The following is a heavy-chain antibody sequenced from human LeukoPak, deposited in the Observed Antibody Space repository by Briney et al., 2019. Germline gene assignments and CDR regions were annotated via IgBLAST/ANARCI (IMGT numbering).Heavy chain of an antibody. J-gene: IGHJ4*02. CDR1: GFAFSDYW. CDR3: ARRYFDY. Sequence: PGGSLRLSCAASGFAFSDYWMSWVRQAPGKGPEWVANIKQDGSEKYYVDSVKGRFTISRDNAKNSLYLQMNSLRAEDTAVYYCARRYFDYWGQGTLVTVSS. V-gene: IGHV3-7*01. CDR2: IKQDGSEK.